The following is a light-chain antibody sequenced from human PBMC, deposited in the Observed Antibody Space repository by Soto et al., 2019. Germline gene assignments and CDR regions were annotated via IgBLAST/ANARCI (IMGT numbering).Light chain of an antibody. CDR3: QQRSNWIT. Sequence: EIVLTQSPATLSLSPGERATLSCRASQSVSNYLAWYQQRRGQAPRLLIYDASNRATGIPARFSGSGSGTDFSLTISSLEPEDFAVYYCQQRSNWITFGQGTRLEIK. CDR1: QSVSNY. J-gene: IGKJ5*01. CDR2: DAS. V-gene: IGKV3-11*01.